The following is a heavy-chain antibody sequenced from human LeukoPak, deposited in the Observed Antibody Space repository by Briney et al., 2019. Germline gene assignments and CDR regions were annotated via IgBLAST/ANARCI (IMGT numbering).Heavy chain of an antibody. CDR2: IYTSGST. CDR1: GGSISSYY. J-gene: IGHJ6*03. V-gene: IGHV4-4*07. D-gene: IGHD2-2*01. Sequence: SSKTLSLTCTASGGSISSYYWSWIRQPAGKGLEWIGRIYTSGSTNYNPSLKSRVTMSVDTSKNQFSLKLSSVTAADTAVYYYARDKVAAMQDYYYYYYMDVWGKGTTVTVSS. CDR3: ARDKVAAMQDYYYYYYMDV.